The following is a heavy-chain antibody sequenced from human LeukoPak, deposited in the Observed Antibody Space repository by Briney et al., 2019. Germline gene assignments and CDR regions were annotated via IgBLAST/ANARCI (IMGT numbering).Heavy chain of an antibody. CDR3: ARIGTSTYDT. V-gene: IGHV1-69*04. CDR1: GATFSSYA. CDR2: ITPLLRIA. D-gene: IGHD3-9*01. J-gene: IGHJ5*02. Sequence: SVKLCCKPAGATFSSYAISWGREAPGPGLEWVGRITPLLRIANYAHTVKGRVTITAYKSASTAYMERRSMTSEDTAVSYCARIGTSTYDTWGQGTLVTVSS.